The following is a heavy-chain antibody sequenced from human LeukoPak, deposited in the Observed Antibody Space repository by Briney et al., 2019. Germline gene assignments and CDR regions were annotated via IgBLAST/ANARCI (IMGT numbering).Heavy chain of an antibody. CDR2: ISGSGGST. J-gene: IGHJ4*02. V-gene: IGHV3-23*01. D-gene: IGHD5-12*01. CDR1: GFTFSSYA. Sequence: QPGGSLRLSCAASGFTFSSYAVSWVRQAPGKGLEGVSAISGSGGSTYYADSVKGRFTISRDNSKNTLYLQMDSLRAEDTAVYYCAKSATPWLPPFPYWGQGTLVTVSS. CDR3: AKSATPWLPPFPY.